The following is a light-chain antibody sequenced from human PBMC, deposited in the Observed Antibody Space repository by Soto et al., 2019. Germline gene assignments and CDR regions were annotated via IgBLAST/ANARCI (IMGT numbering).Light chain of an antibody. V-gene: IGKV1-5*03. Sequence: RMTQSPSSFSASTGESVTITCRASQSISVWLAWYQQKPGKAPNLLIYQASRLESGVPSRFSGSGSGTEFTLTIRSLQPDDFATYYCKQHQTYSTFGQGTKVDIK. CDR2: QAS. CDR3: KQHQTYST. CDR1: QSISVW. J-gene: IGKJ1*01.